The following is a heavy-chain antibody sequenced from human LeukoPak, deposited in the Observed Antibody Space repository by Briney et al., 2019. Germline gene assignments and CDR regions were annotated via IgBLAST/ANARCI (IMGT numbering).Heavy chain of an antibody. D-gene: IGHD3-16*01. V-gene: IGHV3-23*01. CDR2: ISGSGGST. CDR1: GFTFSSYA. CDR3: TKDSPVLRVGHYFDY. J-gene: IGHJ4*02. Sequence: GGSLRLSCAASGFTFSSYAMSWVRQAPGKGLEWVSAISGSGGSTYYADSVKGRFTISRDNSKNTLYLQMNSLRAEDTAVYYCTKDSPVLRVGHYFDYWGQGTLVTVSS.